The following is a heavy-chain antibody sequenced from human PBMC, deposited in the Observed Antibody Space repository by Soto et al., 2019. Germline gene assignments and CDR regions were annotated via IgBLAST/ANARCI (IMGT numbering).Heavy chain of an antibody. D-gene: IGHD3-22*01. J-gene: IGHJ5*01. Sequence: TLSRTCTVSGCSISSSSNCWAWIRQPPGKGLEWIGNIDNRGSTYYNPSLKSRVTISVDTSKNQFSLKLSSVTAADTAVYYCARWGGGLATDSRGYYYNWLESWGQGTLVTVSS. CDR1: GCSISSSSNC. CDR3: ARWGGGLATDSRGYYYNWLES. CDR2: IDNRGST. V-gene: IGHV4-39*01.